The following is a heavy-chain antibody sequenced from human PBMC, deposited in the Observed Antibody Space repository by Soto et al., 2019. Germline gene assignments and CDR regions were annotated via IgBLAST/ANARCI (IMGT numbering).Heavy chain of an antibody. CDR2: IDPSDSYT. D-gene: IGHD3-3*01. CDR3: ARHEMAVTNFDY. CDR1: GYSFTSYW. V-gene: IGHV5-10-1*01. J-gene: IGHJ4*02. Sequence: PGESLKISCKGSGYSFTSYWISWVRQMPGKGLEWMGRIDPSDSYTNYSPSFQGHVTISADKSISTAYLQWSSLKASDTAMYYCARHEMAVTNFDYWGQGTLVTVSS.